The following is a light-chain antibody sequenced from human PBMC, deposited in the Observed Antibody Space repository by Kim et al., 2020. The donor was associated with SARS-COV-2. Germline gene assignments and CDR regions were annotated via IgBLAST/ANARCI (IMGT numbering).Light chain of an antibody. Sequence: GQSFTISCTGTSSDVGAYNYVSWYQQHPGKAPKLMIYDVSKRPSGFSNRFSGSKSGNTASLTISGLQAEDEADYYCSSYTSSSTVIFGGGTKLTVL. CDR3: SSYTSSSTVI. V-gene: IGLV2-14*04. CDR2: DVS. CDR1: SSDVGAYNY. J-gene: IGLJ2*01.